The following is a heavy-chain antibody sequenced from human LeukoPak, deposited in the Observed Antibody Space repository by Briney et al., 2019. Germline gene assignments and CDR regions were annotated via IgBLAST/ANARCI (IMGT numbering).Heavy chain of an antibody. D-gene: IGHD3-10*01. CDR1: GFTFSSYE. CDR3: ARGRGSGSYYRNWFDP. V-gene: IGHV3-30*04. J-gene: IGHJ5*02. CDR2: ISYDGSNK. Sequence: PGGSLRLSCAASGFTFSSYEMNWVRQAPGKGLEWVAVISYDGSNKYYADSVKGRFTISRDNSKNTLYLQMNSLRAEDTAVYYCARGRGSGSYYRNWFDPWGQGTLVTVSS.